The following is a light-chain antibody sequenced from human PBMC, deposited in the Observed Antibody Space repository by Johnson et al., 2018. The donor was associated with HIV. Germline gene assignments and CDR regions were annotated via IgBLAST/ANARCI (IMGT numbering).Light chain of an antibody. J-gene: IGLJ1*01. CDR1: SSNIANNY. CDR3: GTCDSRLGGV. CDR2: DNN. Sequence: QSVLTQPPSVSSAPGQKVTISCSGSSSNIANNYVSWYQQIPGTAPKLLIYDNNKRPSGIPDRFSGSKSGTSATLGITGLQTGEEADYYCGTCDSRLGGVFGTGTRVTVL. V-gene: IGLV1-51*01.